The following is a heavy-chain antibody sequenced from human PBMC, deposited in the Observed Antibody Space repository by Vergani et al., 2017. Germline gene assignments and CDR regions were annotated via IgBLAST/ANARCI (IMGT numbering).Heavy chain of an antibody. V-gene: IGHV3-30*02. J-gene: IGHJ4*02. CDR1: GFTFSSYG. CDR2: IRYDGSNK. D-gene: IGHD5-12*01. Sequence: QVQLVESGGGVVQPGGSLRLSCAASGFTFSSYGMHWVRQAPGKGLEWVAFIRYDGSNKYYADSVKGRFTISRDNSKNTLYLQMNSLRAEDTAVYYCAKDPSQRREYSGYDSSLYWGQGTLVTVSS. CDR3: AKDPSQRREYSGYDSSLY.